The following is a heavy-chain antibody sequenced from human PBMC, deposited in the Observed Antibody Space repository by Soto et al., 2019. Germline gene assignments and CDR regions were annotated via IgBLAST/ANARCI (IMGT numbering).Heavy chain of an antibody. D-gene: IGHD2-8*01. CDR1: GFTFSSYW. CDR3: ARGGVSGMLYYFDY. J-gene: IGHJ4*02. CDR2: IKQDGSEK. V-gene: IGHV3-7*01. Sequence: GGSLRLSCAASGFTFSSYWMSWVRQAPGKGLEWVANIKQDGSEKYYVDSVKGRFTISRDNAKNSLYLQMNSLRAEDTAVYYCARGGVSGMLYYFDYWGQGTLVTVSS.